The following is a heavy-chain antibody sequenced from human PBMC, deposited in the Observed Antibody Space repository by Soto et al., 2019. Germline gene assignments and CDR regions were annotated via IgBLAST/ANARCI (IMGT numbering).Heavy chain of an antibody. CDR1: GGSISSYY. CDR2: IYTSGST. V-gene: IGHV4-4*07. CDR3: ARGFLYCSSTSCFPYYNGMDV. Sequence: PSETLSLTCTVSGGSISSYYWSWIRLPAGQGLEWIGRIYTSGSTNYNPSLKSRVTMSVDTSQNQFSLKLSSVTAADTAVYYCARGFLYCSSTSCFPYYNGMDVGGQGPTVTFSS. J-gene: IGHJ6*02. D-gene: IGHD2-2*01.